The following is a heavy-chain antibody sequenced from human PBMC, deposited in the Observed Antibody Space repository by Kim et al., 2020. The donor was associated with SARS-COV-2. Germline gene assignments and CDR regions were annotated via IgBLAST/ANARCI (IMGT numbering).Heavy chain of an antibody. D-gene: IGHD6-19*01. J-gene: IGHJ4*02. V-gene: IGHV4-59*08. CDR1: GGSISSYY. CDR3: ARYRSSGWYVGYFDY. CDR2: IYYSGST. Sequence: SETLSLTCTVSGGSISSYYWSWIRQPPGKGLAWLGYIYYSGSTNYNPSLKSRVTISVDTSKNQFSLKLSSVTAADTAVYYCARYRSSGWYVGYFDYWGQG.